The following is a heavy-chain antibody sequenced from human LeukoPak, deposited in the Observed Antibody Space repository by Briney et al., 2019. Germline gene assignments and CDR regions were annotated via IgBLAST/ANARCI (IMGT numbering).Heavy chain of an antibody. J-gene: IGHJ5*02. CDR3: ARDHYGLTSYPNP. CDR2: ISSSSSYI. CDR1: GFTFSSYS. V-gene: IGHV3-21*01. D-gene: IGHD3-10*01. Sequence: GGSLRLSCAASGFTFSSYSMNWVRQAPGKGLEWVSSISSSSSYIYYADSVKGRFTISRDNAKNSLSPQMNSLRAEDTAVYYCARDHYGLTSYPNPWGQGTLVTVSS.